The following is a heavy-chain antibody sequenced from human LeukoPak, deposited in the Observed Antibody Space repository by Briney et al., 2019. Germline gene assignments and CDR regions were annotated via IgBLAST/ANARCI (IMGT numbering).Heavy chain of an antibody. CDR3: ARLGGYDWRDYFDY. CDR1: GFTFDDYG. J-gene: IGHJ4*02. D-gene: IGHD5-12*01. V-gene: IGHV3-20*04. CDR2: INWNGGST. Sequence: PGGSLRLSCAASGFTFDDYGMSWVRQAPGKGLEWVSGINWNGGSTGYADSVKGRFTISRDNAKNSLYLQMNSLRAEDTALYYCARLGGYDWRDYFDYWGQGTLVTVSS.